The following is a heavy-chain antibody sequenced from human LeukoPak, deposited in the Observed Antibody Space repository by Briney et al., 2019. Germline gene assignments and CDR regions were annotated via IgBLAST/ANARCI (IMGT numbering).Heavy chain of an antibody. V-gene: IGHV1-46*03. Sequence: ASVKVSCKASGYTFTSYYMHWVRQAPGQGLEWMGIINPSGGSTSYAQKFQGRVTKTRVTSTSTVYMELSSLRSEDTAVYYCASGYCSSTSCYPRQFDYWGQGTLVTVAS. CDR1: GYTFTSYY. D-gene: IGHD2-2*01. CDR3: ASGYCSSTSCYPRQFDY. CDR2: INPSGGST. J-gene: IGHJ4*02.